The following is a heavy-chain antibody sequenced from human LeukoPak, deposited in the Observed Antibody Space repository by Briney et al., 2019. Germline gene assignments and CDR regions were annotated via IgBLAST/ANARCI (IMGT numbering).Heavy chain of an antibody. CDR2: IIPILGIA. J-gene: IGHJ4*02. Sequence: SVKVSCKASGGTSSSYAISWVRQAPGQGLEWMGRIIPILGIANYAQKFQGRVTITADKSTSTAYMELSSLRSEDTAVYYCARDREGSGWNYWGQGTLVTVSS. CDR1: GGTSSSYA. D-gene: IGHD6-19*01. V-gene: IGHV1-69*04. CDR3: ARDREGSGWNY.